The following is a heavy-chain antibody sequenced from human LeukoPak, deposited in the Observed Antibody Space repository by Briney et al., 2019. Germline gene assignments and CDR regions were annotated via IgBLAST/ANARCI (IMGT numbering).Heavy chain of an antibody. CDR2: ISSNSSTT. CDR3: ARDGLMDV. V-gene: IGHV3-48*01. Sequence: GGSLRLSCVASGFTFSSYSMNWVRQAPGRGLEWISYISSNSSTTFYADSVKGRFTISRDNAKNSLYVQMNSLRAEDTAIYYCARDGLMDVWGTGTTVTVSS. J-gene: IGHJ6*03. CDR1: GFTFSSYS.